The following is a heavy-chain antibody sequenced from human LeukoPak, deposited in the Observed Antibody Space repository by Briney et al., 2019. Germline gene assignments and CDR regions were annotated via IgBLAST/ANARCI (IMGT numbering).Heavy chain of an antibody. V-gene: IGHV3-30*18. CDR1: GFTFSSYG. CDR2: ISYDGSNK. D-gene: IGHD6-19*01. Sequence: GGSLRLSCAASGFTFSSYGMHWVRQAPGKGLEWVAVISYDGSNKYYADSVKGRFTLSRDNSKNTLYLQMNSLRAEDTAVYYCAKGPTQYSSGWLTWGQGTLVTVSS. J-gene: IGHJ5*02. CDR3: AKGPTQYSSGWLT.